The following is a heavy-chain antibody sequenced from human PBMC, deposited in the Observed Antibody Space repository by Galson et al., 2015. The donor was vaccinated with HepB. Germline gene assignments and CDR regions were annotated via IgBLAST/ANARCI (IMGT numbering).Heavy chain of an antibody. J-gene: IGHJ4*02. CDR3: ARDQYSQIRLGGYYDSLPDY. V-gene: IGHV3-33*01. CDR1: GFTFSSYG. Sequence: SLRLSCAASGFTFSSYGMHWVRQAPGKGLEWVAVIWYDGSNKYYADSVKGRFTISRDNSKNTLYLQMNSLRAEDTAVYYCARDQYSQIRLGGYYDSLPDYWGQGTLVTVSS. D-gene: IGHD3-22*01. CDR2: IWYDGSNK.